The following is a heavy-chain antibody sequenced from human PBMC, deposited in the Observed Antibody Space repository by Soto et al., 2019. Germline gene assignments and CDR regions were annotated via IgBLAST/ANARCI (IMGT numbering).Heavy chain of an antibody. Sequence: QVQLVQSGAEVKKPGSSVKVSCKASGGTFSSYAISWVRQAPGQGLEWMGGIIPIFGTANYAQKFQGRVTITADESKSPASVALSSLRSEGAAGYYCARHYYGFWSGSLNPAVYGMDVWGQGTTVTVSS. D-gene: IGHD3-3*01. CDR2: IIPIFGTA. CDR1: GGTFSSYA. CDR3: ARHYYGFWSGSLNPAVYGMDV. J-gene: IGHJ6*02. V-gene: IGHV1-69*12.